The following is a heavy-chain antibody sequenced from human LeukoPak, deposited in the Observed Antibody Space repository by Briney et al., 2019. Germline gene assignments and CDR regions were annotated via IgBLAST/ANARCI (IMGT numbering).Heavy chain of an antibody. V-gene: IGHV3-20*04. CDR3: ARDWNYYDSSGYHPLYYFDY. J-gene: IGHJ4*02. Sequence: GGSLRLSCPASAFTFDDYGMSWVRQAPGKGLEWVSGINWNGGSTGYADSVKGRFTISRDNAKNSLYLQMNSLRAEDTALYYCARDWNYYDSSGYHPLYYFDYWGQGTLVTVSS. D-gene: IGHD3-22*01. CDR2: INWNGGST. CDR1: AFTFDDYG.